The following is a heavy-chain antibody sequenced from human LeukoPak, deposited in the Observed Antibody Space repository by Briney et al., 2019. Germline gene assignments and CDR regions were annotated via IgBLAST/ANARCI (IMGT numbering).Heavy chain of an antibody. CDR1: GGSISSYY. D-gene: IGHD3-22*01. V-gene: IGHV4-59*08. CDR3: ARRRYGTYYYDSSGYYSDAFDI. Sequence: KPSETLSLTCTVSGGSISSYYWSWIRQPPGKGLEWIVYIYYSGSTNYNPSLKSRVTISVDTSKNQFSLKLRSVTAADTAVYYCARRRYGTYYYDSSGYYSDAFDIWGQGTMVTVSS. CDR2: IYYSGST. J-gene: IGHJ3*02.